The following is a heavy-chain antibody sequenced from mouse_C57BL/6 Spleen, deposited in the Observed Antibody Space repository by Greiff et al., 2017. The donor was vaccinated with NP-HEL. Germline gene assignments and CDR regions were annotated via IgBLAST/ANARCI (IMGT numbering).Heavy chain of an antibody. V-gene: IGHV1-22*01. Sequence: VHVKQSGPELVKPGASVKMSCKASGYTFTDYNMHWVKQSHGKSLEWIGYINPNNGGTSYNQKFKGKATLTVNKSSSTAYMELRSLTSEDSAVYYCARALPFAYWGQGTLVTVSA. CDR1: GYTFTDYN. CDR2: INPNNGGT. CDR3: ARALPFAY. D-gene: IGHD2-1*01. J-gene: IGHJ3*01.